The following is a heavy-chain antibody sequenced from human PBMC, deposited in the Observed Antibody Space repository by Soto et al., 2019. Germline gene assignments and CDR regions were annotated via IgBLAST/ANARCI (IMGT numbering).Heavy chain of an antibody. Sequence: GSLRLSCATSGFTFSTNAMGWVRQAPGMGLEFVSLISGSGNTIYYADSVKGRFTISRDNSMNTVSLQMNSLRAEDTAVYYCAKVGYDTFGYYLRSFDCWGQGTLVTVPS. CDR2: ISGSGNTI. CDR1: GFTFSTNA. CDR3: AKVGYDTFGYYLRSFDC. V-gene: IGHV3-23*01. D-gene: IGHD2-2*03. J-gene: IGHJ4*02.